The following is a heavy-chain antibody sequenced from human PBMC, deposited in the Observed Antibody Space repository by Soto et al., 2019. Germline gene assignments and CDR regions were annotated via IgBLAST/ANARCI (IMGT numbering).Heavy chain of an antibody. J-gene: IGHJ6*02. D-gene: IGHD6-6*01. V-gene: IGHV5-10-1*01. CDR3: ARTHLAGLPVLGYYYYYGMDV. Sequence: GESLKISCKGSGYSFTSYLLRWVRQMPGKGLEWIGRIDPSDSYTNYSPSFQGHVTISADKSISTAYLQWSSLKASDTAMYYCARTHLAGLPVLGYYYYYGMDVFGQGTTVTVSS. CDR1: GYSFTSYL. CDR2: IDPSDSYT.